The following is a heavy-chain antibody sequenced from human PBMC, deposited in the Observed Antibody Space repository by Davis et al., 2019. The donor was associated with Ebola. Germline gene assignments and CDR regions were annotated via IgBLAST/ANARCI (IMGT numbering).Heavy chain of an antibody. CDR1: GGSFSGYY. V-gene: IGHV4-34*01. CDR2: INHSGST. CDR3: ARVPFYGDYFDY. J-gene: IGHJ4*02. Sequence: SETLSLTCAVSGGSFSGYYWSWIRQSPGKGLEWIGEINHSGSTNYNPSLKSRVTISVDTSKNQFSLKLSSVTAADTAVYYCARVPFYGDYFDYWGQGTLVTVSS. D-gene: IGHD4-17*01.